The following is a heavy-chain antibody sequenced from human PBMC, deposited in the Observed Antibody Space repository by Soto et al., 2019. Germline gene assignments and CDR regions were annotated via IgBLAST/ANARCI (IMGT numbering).Heavy chain of an antibody. CDR2: ISNTGGIT. J-gene: IGHJ5*02. Sequence: PGGSLRLSCVCSGFNFKNYAMHWVRQAPGKGLEYVSAISNTGGITYYANSVKGRFTISRDNSKDTVYLQMHSLTTEDMATYYCARDGGSYAFDPWGQGTLVTVSS. CDR1: GFNFKNYA. V-gene: IGHV3-64*01. D-gene: IGHD3-16*01. CDR3: ARDGGSYAFDP.